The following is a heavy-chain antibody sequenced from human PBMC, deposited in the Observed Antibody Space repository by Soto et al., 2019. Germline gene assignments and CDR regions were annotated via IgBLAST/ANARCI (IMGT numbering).Heavy chain of an antibody. V-gene: IGHV3-23*01. J-gene: IGHJ4*02. CDR3: AKRSPYYFDY. CDR1: GFTFSRYA. CDR2: INSAGST. Sequence: GGSLRLSCAASGFTFSRYAMSWVRQAPGKGLEWVSTINSAGSTFYADSVKGRFTISRGNSKNTLYLQMNNLRAEDTVVYYCAKRSPYYFDYWGQGTLVTVSS.